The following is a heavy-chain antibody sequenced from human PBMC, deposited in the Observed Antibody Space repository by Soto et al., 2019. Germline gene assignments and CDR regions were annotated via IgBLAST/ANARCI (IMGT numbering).Heavy chain of an antibody. CDR1: GFTFSNYE. CDR3: ARRGYGSRWPNVYMDV. J-gene: IGHJ6*03. D-gene: IGHD6-13*01. Sequence: EAQLVESGGGLVQPGGSLRLSCAASGFTFSNYEMHWVRQAPGKGLEYVSGISNNGANTDYAKSVKGRFTISRDNSENTLYLQMGSMRDEDMALYYCARRGYGSRWPNVYMDVWGKGTTVTVSS. V-gene: IGHV3-64*01. CDR2: ISNNGANT.